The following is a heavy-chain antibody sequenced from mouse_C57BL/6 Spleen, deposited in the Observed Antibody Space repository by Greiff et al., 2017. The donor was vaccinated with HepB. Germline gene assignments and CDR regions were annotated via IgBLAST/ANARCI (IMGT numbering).Heavy chain of an antibody. CDR1: GYTFTSYW. Sequence: QVQLQQPGAELVKPGASVKLSCKASGYTFTSYWMHWVKQRPGRGLEWTGRIDPNSGGTKYNEKFKSKATLTVDKPSSTAYMQLSSLTSEDSAVYYCALTMIKGWYFDVWGTGTTVTVSS. D-gene: IGHD2-4*01. CDR3: ALTMIKGWYFDV. V-gene: IGHV1-72*01. J-gene: IGHJ1*03. CDR2: IDPNSGGT.